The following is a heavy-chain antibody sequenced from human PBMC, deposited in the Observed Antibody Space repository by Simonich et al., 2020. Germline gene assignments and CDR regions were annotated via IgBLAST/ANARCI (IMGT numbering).Heavy chain of an antibody. V-gene: IGHV1-2*02. D-gene: IGHD6-13*01. CDR1: GYTFTGYY. CDR2: IKPNSGGT. Sequence: QVQLVQSGAEVKKPGASVKVSCKASGYTFTGYYMHWVRQAPGQGLEWMGWIKPNSGGTNYAQKCQGRVTMTRDTSISTAYMELSRLRSDDTAVYYCARSHIAAAGTGYFQHWGQGTLVTVSS. J-gene: IGHJ1*01. CDR3: ARSHIAAAGTGYFQH.